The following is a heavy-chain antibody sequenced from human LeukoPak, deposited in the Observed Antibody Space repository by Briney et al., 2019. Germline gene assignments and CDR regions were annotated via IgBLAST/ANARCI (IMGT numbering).Heavy chain of an antibody. CDR3: ARELERAFDY. CDR1: GFTFSNAW. CDR2: ISYDGSNK. D-gene: IGHD1-1*01. Sequence: GGSLRLSCAASGFTFSNAWMSWVRQAPGKGLEWVAVISYDGSNKYYADSVKGRFTISRGNSKNTLYLQMNSLRAEDTAVYYCARELERAFDYWGQGTLVTVSS. V-gene: IGHV3-30-3*01. J-gene: IGHJ4*02.